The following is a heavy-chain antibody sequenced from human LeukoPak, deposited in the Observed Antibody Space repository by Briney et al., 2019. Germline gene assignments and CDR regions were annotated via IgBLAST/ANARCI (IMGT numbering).Heavy chain of an antibody. J-gene: IGHJ4*02. CDR2: IWFDGSQE. V-gene: IGHV3-33*01. Sequence: GGSLRLSCAASGYTFTNHGMHWVRQAPGKGLEWVANIWFDGSQEYYADTVKGRFTISRDISKSTLYLQMNSLRAEDTAVYYCARDLAAARLDFRGQGTLVTVS. CDR3: ARDLAAARLDF. D-gene: IGHD6-6*01. CDR1: GYTFTNHG.